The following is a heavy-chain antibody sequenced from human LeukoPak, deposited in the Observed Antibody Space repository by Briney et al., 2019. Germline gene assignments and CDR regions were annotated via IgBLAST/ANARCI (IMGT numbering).Heavy chain of an antibody. Sequence: ASVKVSCKASGYTITSYDINCVRQATGQGRVWMGGMTLMSGKPGYAQKLQSRVTMTKNTTIHTDYMELSSLRSEDTAVYYCARGYDYLYAEYFQHWGQGTLVTVSS. V-gene: IGHV1-8*01. J-gene: IGHJ1*01. D-gene: IGHD4-11*01. CDR2: MTLMSGKP. CDR3: ARGYDYLYAEYFQH. CDR1: GYTITSYD.